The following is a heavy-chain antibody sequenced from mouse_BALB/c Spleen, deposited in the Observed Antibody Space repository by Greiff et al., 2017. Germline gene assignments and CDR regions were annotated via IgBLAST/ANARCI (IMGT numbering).Heavy chain of an antibody. V-gene: IGHV5-4*02. CDR3: ARDRWLAY. CDR2: ISDGGSYT. CDR1: GFTFSDYY. J-gene: IGHJ3*01. Sequence: EVKLVESGGGLVKPGGSLKLSCAASGFTFSDYYMYWVRQTPEKRLEWVATISDGGSYTYYPDSVKGRFTISRDNAKTNLYLQMSSLKSEDTAMYYCARDRWLAYWGQGTLVTVSA.